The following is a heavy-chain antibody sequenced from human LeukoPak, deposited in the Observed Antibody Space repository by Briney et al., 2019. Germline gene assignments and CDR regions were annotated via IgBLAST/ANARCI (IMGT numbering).Heavy chain of an antibody. CDR3: AKDVEATITSGGYYFDH. V-gene: IGHV3-23*01. CDR2: SSGSDGSA. Sequence: QPGGSLRLSRAASGFTLSSYALSWVRQAPGKGLEWVSSSSGSDGSAYYADSVKGRFTISRDTSRNSLYLRMHSLRPEDTAVYYCAKDVEATITSGGYYFDHWGQGALVTVSS. CDR1: GFTLSSYA. J-gene: IGHJ4*02. D-gene: IGHD5-12*01.